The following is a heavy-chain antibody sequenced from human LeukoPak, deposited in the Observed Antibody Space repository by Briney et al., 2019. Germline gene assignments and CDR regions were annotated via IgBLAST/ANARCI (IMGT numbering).Heavy chain of an antibody. J-gene: IGHJ3*02. CDR2: VSTASSFN. Sequence: GGSLRLSCAASGFAFGTYSMNRVRQAPGKGLEWVSSVSTASSFNYYADSVKGRFTISRDNAQNSLFLQMSSLRADDTAVYYCARDVSYDSSGDAFDIWGQGTMVTVSS. V-gene: IGHV3-21*06. CDR1: GFAFGTYS. CDR3: ARDVSYDSSGDAFDI. D-gene: IGHD3-22*01.